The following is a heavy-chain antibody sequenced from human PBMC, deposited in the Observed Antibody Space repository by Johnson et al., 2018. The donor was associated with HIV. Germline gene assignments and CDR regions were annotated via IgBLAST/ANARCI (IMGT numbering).Heavy chain of an antibody. D-gene: IGHD3-9*01. Sequence: VQLVESGGGLVQPGGSLRLSCAASGITVGTTYMSWVRQAPGKGLEWVSVIFTVGDVYYSDSVKGRFTTSSDNYKNMVYRQMNSLRPEDTAVYYCARDGRDLVTRGSFDVWGQGTVVTVSS. CDR3: ARDGRDLVTRGSFDV. CDR2: IFTVGDV. CDR1: GITVGTTY. J-gene: IGHJ3*01. V-gene: IGHV3-66*02.